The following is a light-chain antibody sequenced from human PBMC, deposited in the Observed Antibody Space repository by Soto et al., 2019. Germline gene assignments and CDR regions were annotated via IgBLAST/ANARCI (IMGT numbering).Light chain of an antibody. CDR3: QQYNDWLLT. CDR1: QSISSN. J-gene: IGKJ4*01. CDR2: GPS. V-gene: IGKV3-15*01. Sequence: EIVMTQSPATLSVSPGERATLSCRASQSISSNLAWYQQKSGQAPRLLIYGPSTRATGIPARFSGSGSGTEFNLTISSLQSEDVAVYHCQQYNDWLLTFGGGTKVEIK.